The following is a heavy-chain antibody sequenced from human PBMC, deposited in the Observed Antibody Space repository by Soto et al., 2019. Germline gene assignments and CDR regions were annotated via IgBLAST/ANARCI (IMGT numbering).Heavy chain of an antibody. J-gene: IGHJ6*02. D-gene: IGHD2-2*01. V-gene: IGHV4-59*01. CDR3: ARDRLVPYFYYGMDV. Sequence: PSDTRSLTCTVSGVTISSYCWSWIRQPPGKGLEWIGYIYYRGRTNYTPSLNSPVTKSVDTSQTQFSLTLSSVTVADTAVYYCARDRLVPYFYYGMDVWGQGTPVTVS. CDR2: IYYRGRT. CDR1: GVTISSYC.